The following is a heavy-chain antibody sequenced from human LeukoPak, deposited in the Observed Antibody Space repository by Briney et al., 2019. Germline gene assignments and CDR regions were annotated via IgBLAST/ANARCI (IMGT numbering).Heavy chain of an antibody. Sequence: SQTLSLTCTVSGRSITSDDYYWTWIRQPPGKGLEWIGYLSYMGGTHYSPSLKSRVTISVDTTKNQFSLNLTSVTAADTAVFFCAIIAASGARTADYWGQGTLVTVSS. CDR3: AIIAASGARTADY. V-gene: IGHV4-30-4*01. J-gene: IGHJ4*02. CDR1: GRSITSDDYY. CDR2: LSYMGGT. D-gene: IGHD6-13*01.